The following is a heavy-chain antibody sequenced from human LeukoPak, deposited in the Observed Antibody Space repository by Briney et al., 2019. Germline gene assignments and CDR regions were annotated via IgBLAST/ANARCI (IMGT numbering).Heavy chain of an antibody. V-gene: IGHV4-34*01. Sequence: PSETLSLTCAVYGRSFSGYYWSWIRQPPGKGLEWIGEINHSGSTNYNPSLKSRVTISVDTSKNQFSLKLSSVTAADTAVYYCARGPYCSGGSCYSADFDYWGQGTLVTVSS. CDR2: INHSGST. CDR1: GRSFSGYY. CDR3: ARGPYCSGGSCYSADFDY. J-gene: IGHJ4*02. D-gene: IGHD2-15*01.